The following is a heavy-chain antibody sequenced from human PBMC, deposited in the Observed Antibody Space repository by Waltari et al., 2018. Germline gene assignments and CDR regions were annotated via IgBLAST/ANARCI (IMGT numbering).Heavy chain of an antibody. CDR2: IYSGGSS. CDR3: ARDLFYCGGGSCYLN. CDR1: GFTVSNYY. Sequence: EVQLVESGGGLIQPGGSLRLSCAASGFTVSNYYMTWVRQAPGQGLEWVSVIYSGGSSYYADSVKGRFNISRDNSKNTLYLQMNSLRAEDTAVYYCARDLFYCGGGSCYLNWGQGTLVTVSS. D-gene: IGHD2-15*01. J-gene: IGHJ4*02. V-gene: IGHV3-53*01.